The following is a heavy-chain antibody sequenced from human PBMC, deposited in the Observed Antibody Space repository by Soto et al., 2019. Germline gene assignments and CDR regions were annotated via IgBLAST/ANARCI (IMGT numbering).Heavy chain of an antibody. CDR3: ARVSARGQAAFDI. V-gene: IGHV3-64*01. CDR1: GFTLSDFS. J-gene: IGHJ3*02. D-gene: IGHD6-6*01. Sequence: EVQLVESGGGLVQPGGSLRLSCAASGFTLSDFSMHWVRQAAGKGLEFVSAISYKGGSTYYANSVKGRFTISRDNSKNTLYLQMGSLRAEDMAVEYCARVSARGQAAFDIWGQGTMVTVSS. CDR2: ISYKGGST.